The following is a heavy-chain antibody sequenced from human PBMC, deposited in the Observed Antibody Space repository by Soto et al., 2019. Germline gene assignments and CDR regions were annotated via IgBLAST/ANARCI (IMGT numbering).Heavy chain of an antibody. V-gene: IGHV3-7*01. CDR1: GFSFSSSW. J-gene: IGHJ4*02. CDR2: INQDGSVT. Sequence: GGSLRLSCAASGFSFSSSWMTWVRQAPGNGLEWLANINQDGSVTNYVDSVEGRFTISRDNAKNSLFLQMNSLRVDDTAVYYCARDAAFSRFDYWGQGTLVTVPS. D-gene: IGHD6-13*01. CDR3: ARDAAFSRFDY.